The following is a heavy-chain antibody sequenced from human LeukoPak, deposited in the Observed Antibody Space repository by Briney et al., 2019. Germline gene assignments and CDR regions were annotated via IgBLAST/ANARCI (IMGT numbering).Heavy chain of an antibody. CDR3: GGCRDGYNSDY. CDR2: ISSSGSYI. Sequence: PGGSLTLSCAASGFTFSSYSMNWVRQAPGKGLEWVSSISSSGSYIYYADSVKGRFTTSRDNAKNSLYLQMNSLRAEDTAVYYWGGCRDGYNSDYWGQGALVTVSS. D-gene: IGHD5-24*01. CDR1: GFTFSSYS. J-gene: IGHJ4*02. V-gene: IGHV3-21*01.